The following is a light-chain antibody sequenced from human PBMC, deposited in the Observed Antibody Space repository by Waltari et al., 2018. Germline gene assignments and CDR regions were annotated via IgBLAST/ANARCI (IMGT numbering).Light chain of an antibody. V-gene: IGKV3-20*01. CDR1: QSVKSNE. CDR2: DTS. Sequence: IVLTQSPGTLSLSPGDRATLSCRASQSVKSNELAWYQQNPGQAPRLLIYDTSTRATGIPDRSGGSGSGTDFILTISRLEAEDVVRYYGQQYGTPLTFGGGTKVEIK. J-gene: IGKJ4*01. CDR3: QQYGTPLT.